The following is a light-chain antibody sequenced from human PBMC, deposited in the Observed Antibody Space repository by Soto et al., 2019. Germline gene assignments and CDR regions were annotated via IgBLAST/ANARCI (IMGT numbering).Light chain of an antibody. CDR3: QHYSTWLWT. CDR1: QSVDSK. CDR2: GAS. V-gene: IGKV3-15*01. J-gene: IGKJ1*01. Sequence: EIVRTQSPATLSVSPGERATLSCRASQSVDSKLAWYQQKPGQGPRLLIYGASSRATGIPARFSGSGSGTEFTLTISSLQSEDFAVYYCQHYSTWLWTFGQGNKVEIK.